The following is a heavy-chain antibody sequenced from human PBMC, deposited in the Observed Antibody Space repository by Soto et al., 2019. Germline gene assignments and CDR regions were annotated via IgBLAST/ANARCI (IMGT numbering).Heavy chain of an antibody. V-gene: IGHV1-3*01. CDR1: GYAFTSYA. Sequence: ASVKVSCKASGYAFTSYAMYWVRQAPGQRLEWMGWINAGNGNTKYSQKFQGRDTITRDTSANTAYMELSSLRYEDTAVYYCARALGTANDYWGQGTLVTVSS. J-gene: IGHJ4*02. D-gene: IGHD1-1*01. CDR2: INAGNGNT. CDR3: ARALGTANDY.